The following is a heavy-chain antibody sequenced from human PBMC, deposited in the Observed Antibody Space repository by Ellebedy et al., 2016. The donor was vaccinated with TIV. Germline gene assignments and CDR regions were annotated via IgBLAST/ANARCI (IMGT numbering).Heavy chain of an antibody. CDR1: GCIFSDYY. CDR3: ARDARFIDQQHNWFDP. Sequence: GESLKISCAASGCIFSDYYMSWIRQAPGKGLEWVSYISNSGHTIYYADSVKGPFTISRDNAENSLYLQMNSLRPEDTAVYYCARDARFIDQQHNWFDPWGQGTLVTVSS. V-gene: IGHV3-11*01. CDR2: ISNSGHTI. J-gene: IGHJ5*02. D-gene: IGHD6-13*01.